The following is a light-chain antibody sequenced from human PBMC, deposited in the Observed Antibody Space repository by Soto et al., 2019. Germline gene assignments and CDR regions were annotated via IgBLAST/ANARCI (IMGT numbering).Light chain of an antibody. CDR1: QTIPRS. J-gene: IGKJ2*01. Sequence: IQMTQSPSSLSASVGDRVTITCRASQTIPRSLNWYQQKPGKAPNLLIYTASILQTGAPSRFSGSGSETDFTLTIRSLQSEDSGTYFCQQSHHFPYTFGQRTDLEIK. V-gene: IGKV1-39*01. CDR3: QQSHHFPYT. CDR2: TAS.